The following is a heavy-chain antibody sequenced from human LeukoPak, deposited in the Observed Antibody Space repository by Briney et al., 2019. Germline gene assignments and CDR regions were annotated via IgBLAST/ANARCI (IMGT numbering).Heavy chain of an antibody. CDR1: RYTFTGYY. V-gene: IGHV1-2*02. Sequence: ASVKVSCKASRYTFTGYYMHWVRQAPGQGLEWMGWINPNSGVTDYAQNFQGRVTMTRDTSISTAYYCARGTGEGYTYGRYYFDYWGQGTLVTVSS. CDR3: FDY. CDR2: INPNSGVT. J-gene: IGHJ4*02. D-gene: IGHD5-18*01.